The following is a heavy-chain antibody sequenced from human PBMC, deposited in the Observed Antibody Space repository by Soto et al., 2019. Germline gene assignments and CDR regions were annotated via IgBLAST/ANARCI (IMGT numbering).Heavy chain of an antibody. Sequence: ASVKVSCKASGYTFTSYYMHWVRQAPGQGLEWMGIINPSGGSTSYAQKFQGRVTITADESTSTAYMELSSLRSEDTAVYYCARDRTNPNCSSTSCYTLLYNWFDPWGQGTLVTVSS. CDR3: ARDRTNPNCSSTSCYTLLYNWFDP. CDR1: GYTFTSYY. J-gene: IGHJ5*02. CDR2: INPSGGST. V-gene: IGHV1-46*01. D-gene: IGHD2-2*02.